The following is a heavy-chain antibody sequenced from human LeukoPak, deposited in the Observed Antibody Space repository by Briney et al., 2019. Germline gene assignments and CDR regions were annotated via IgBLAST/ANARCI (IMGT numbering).Heavy chain of an antibody. V-gene: IGHV3-30*03. J-gene: IGHJ4*02. CDR3: TTAAAAAAGSLDYFDY. CDR2: ISYDGSNK. Sequence: HPGRSLRLSCAASGFTFSSYGMHWVRQAPGKGLEWVAVISYDGSNKYYADSVKGRFTISRDNSKNTLYLQMNSLRAEDTAVYYCTTAAAAAAGSLDYFDYWGQGTLVTVSS. CDR1: GFTFSSYG. D-gene: IGHD6-13*01.